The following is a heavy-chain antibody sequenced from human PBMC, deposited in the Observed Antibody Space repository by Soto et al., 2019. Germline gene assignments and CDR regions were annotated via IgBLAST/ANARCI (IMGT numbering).Heavy chain of an antibody. CDR2: IYPGDSDT. CDR1: GYSFTSYW. V-gene: IGHV5-51*01. D-gene: IGHD6-13*01. J-gene: IGHJ6*02. Sequence: GESLKISCKGSGYSFTSYWINWVRQMPGKGLEWMGIIYPGDSDTRYSPSFQGQVTISADKSIDTAYLQLRSLKASDTAVYYCARHHGSPGSYFGLDVWGQGTTVTVSS. CDR3: ARHHGSPGSYFGLDV.